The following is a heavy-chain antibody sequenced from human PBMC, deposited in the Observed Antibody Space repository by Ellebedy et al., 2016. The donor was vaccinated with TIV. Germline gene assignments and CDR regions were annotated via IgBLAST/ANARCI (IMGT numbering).Heavy chain of an antibody. CDR2: INPNSGGT. CDR1: GYTFTSYY. CDR3: ASASGGSCCWSN. Sequence: ASVKVSCKASGYTFTSYYMHWVRQAPGQGLEWMGWINPNSGGTNYAQKFQGRVTMTRDTSISTAYMELSRLRSDDTAVYYCASASGGSCCWSNWGQGTLVTVSS. V-gene: IGHV1-2*02. D-gene: IGHD2-15*01. J-gene: IGHJ4*02.